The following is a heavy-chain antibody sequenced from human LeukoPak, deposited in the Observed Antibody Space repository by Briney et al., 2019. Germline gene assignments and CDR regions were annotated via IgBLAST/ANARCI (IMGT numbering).Heavy chain of an antibody. D-gene: IGHD2-2*02. J-gene: IGHJ6*02. Sequence: ASVKVSCKASGYTFTSYGISWVRQAPGQGLEWMGWISAYSGNTNYAQKLQGRVTMTTDTSTSTAYMELRSLRSDDTAVYCCARGRGVVVPAAIGEVRYYGMDVWGQGTTVTVSS. V-gene: IGHV1-18*01. CDR3: ARGRGVVVPAAIGEVRYYGMDV. CDR1: GYTFTSYG. CDR2: ISAYSGNT.